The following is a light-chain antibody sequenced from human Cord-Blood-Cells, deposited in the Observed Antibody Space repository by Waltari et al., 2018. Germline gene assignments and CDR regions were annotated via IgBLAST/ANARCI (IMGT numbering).Light chain of an antibody. V-gene: IGKV3-11*01. CDR2: DAS. CDR1: QSVSSY. Sequence: EIVLTQSPAPLSLSPGERATLSCRASQSVSSYLAWYQQKPGQAPRHLIYDASNRATGIPARFSGSGSGTDFTLTISSLEPEDFAVYYGQQRSNWPGTFGQGTKVEIK. CDR3: QQRSNWPGT. J-gene: IGKJ1*01.